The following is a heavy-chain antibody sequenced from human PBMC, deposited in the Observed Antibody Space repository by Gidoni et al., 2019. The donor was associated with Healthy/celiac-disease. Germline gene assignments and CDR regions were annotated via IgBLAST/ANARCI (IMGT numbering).Heavy chain of an antibody. CDR1: GGSRSSSSYY. CDR3: ARADYYGSGSFDAFDI. J-gene: IGHJ3*02. CDR2: IYYSGST. V-gene: IGHV4-39*07. Sequence: QLQLQESGPGLVKPSETLYLTCTVSGGSRSSSSYYWGWIRQPPGKGLEWIGSIYYSGSTYYNPSLKSRVTISVDTSKNQFSLKLSSVTAADTAVYYCARADYYGSGSFDAFDIWGQGTMVTVSS. D-gene: IGHD3-10*01.